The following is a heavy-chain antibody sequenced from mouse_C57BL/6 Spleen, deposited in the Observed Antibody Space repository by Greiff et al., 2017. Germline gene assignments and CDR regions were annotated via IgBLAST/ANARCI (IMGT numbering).Heavy chain of an antibody. D-gene: IGHD1-1*01. CDR1: GFTFSSYG. J-gene: IGHJ1*03. V-gene: IGHV5-6*02. CDR3: ARRGGSSYHWYSMS. Sequence: EVKLMESGGDLVKPGGSLKLSCAASGFTFSSYGMSWVRQTPDKRLEWVATISSGGSYTYYPDSVKGRFTISRDNAKNTLYLQMSSLKSEDTAMYYCARRGGSSYHWYSMSGAQGPRSPSPQ. CDR2: ISSGGSYT.